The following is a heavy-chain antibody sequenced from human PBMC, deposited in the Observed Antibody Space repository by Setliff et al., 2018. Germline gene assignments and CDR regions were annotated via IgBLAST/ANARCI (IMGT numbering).Heavy chain of an antibody. CDR1: GGSIRSYY. Sequence: SETLSLTCTVSGGSIRSYYWSWIRQPPGKGLEWIGYIYTSGRTNYNPSLKSRVTISVDTSKNQFTLKVSSVTAAYTAVYYCARDPPYCSSTSCRGAFDIWGQGTMVTVSS. J-gene: IGHJ3*02. CDR3: ARDPPYCSSTSCRGAFDI. CDR2: IYTSGRT. D-gene: IGHD2-2*01. V-gene: IGHV4-4*08.